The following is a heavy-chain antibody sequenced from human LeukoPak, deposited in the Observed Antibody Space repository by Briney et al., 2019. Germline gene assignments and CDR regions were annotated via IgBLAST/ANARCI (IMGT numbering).Heavy chain of an antibody. CDR2: IYTSGST. Sequence: SETLSLTCTVSGGSISSYYWSWIRQPAGKGLEWIGRIYTSGSTNYNPSLKSRVTMSVDTSKNQFPLKLSSVTAADTAVYYCARGNYDFWSGYSDENWFDPWGQGTLVTVSS. CDR1: GGSISSYY. J-gene: IGHJ5*02. V-gene: IGHV4-4*07. D-gene: IGHD3-3*01. CDR3: ARGNYDFWSGYSDENWFDP.